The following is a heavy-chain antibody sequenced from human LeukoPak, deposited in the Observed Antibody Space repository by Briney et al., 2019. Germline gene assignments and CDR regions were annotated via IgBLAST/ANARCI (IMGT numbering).Heavy chain of an antibody. CDR2: VSYSGTT. D-gene: IGHD5-18*01. Sequence: SETLSLTCTVSGGSISSYYRTWIRQPPGKGLEWIGYVSYSGTTKYNPSLKSRVTMSVDMSKNRLSLRLTSVTAADTAVYYCARSGYSYDSAVYWNFDLWGRGTLVTVSS. V-gene: IGHV4-59*01. J-gene: IGHJ2*01. CDR1: GGSISSYY. CDR3: ARSGYSYDSAVYWNFDL.